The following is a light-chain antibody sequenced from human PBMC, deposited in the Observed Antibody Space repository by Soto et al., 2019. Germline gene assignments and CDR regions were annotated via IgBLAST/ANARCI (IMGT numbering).Light chain of an antibody. CDR3: SSSGGYNNVE. J-gene: IGLJ1*01. Sequence: QSVLTQPPSASGSHGQSVTISCTGTSSDVGGYNYVSWFQQHPGKAPKLIIHEVNQRPSGVPHRFSGAKYRNTASLTVSVLRAEDEGTYHCSSSGGYNNVEFGPGTKVTVL. V-gene: IGLV2-8*01. CDR1: SSDVGGYNY. CDR2: EVN.